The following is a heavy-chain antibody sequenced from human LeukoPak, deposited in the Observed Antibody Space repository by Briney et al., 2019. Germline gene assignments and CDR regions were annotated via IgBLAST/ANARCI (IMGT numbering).Heavy chain of an antibody. V-gene: IGHV3-64D*06. CDR1: GFTFSTYV. CDR2: ISSNGDNT. CDR3: VRGPGY. J-gene: IGHJ4*02. Sequence: PGGSLRLSCSVSGFTFSTYVMHWVRQAPGKGLEYVSAISSNGDNTYYADPVKGRFTISRDNSKNTLYLEMSSLRADDTAVYYCVRGPGYWGQGTLVTVSS.